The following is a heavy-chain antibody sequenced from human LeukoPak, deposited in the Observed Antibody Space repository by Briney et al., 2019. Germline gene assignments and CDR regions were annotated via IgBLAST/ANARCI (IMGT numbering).Heavy chain of an antibody. J-gene: IGHJ4*02. V-gene: IGHV1-69*13. CDR3: ARDEIAVAGFGTFDY. D-gene: IGHD6-19*01. CDR2: IIPIFGTP. Sequence: ASVKVSCKASGDTFSNSAFSWVRQAPGQGLEWMGGIIPIFGTPNYAQKFQGRVTISADESTSTVYMELSSLRSEDTAVFYCARDEIAVAGFGTFDYWGQGTLVTVSS. CDR1: GDTFSNSA.